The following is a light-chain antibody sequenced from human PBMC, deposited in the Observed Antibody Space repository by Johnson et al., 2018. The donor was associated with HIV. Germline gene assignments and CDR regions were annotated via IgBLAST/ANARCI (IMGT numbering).Light chain of an antibody. V-gene: IGLV1-51*02. CDR1: SSNIEHNY. CDR2: ENN. CDR3: GTWDSRLSAPGYV. J-gene: IGLJ1*01. Sequence: QSVLTQPPSVSAAPGQKVTISCSGSSSNIEHNYISWYQQLPGTAPKLLIYENNKRPSGIPDRFSGSKSGTSATLGIAGLQTGDEADYYCGTWDSRLSAPGYVFGTGTKVTVL.